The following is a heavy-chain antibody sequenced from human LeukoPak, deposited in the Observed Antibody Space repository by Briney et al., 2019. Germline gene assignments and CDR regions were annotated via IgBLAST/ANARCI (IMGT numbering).Heavy chain of an antibody. CDR2: ISYDGSNK. Sequence: GRSLRLSCAASGFTFSSYAMHWVREAPGKGLEWVAVISYDGSNKYYADSVKGRFTISRDNSKNTLYLQMNSLRAEDTALYYCAKEDSSGYYFYYYGMDVWGQGTTVTVSS. V-gene: IGHV3-30-3*01. CDR3: AKEDSSGYYFYYYGMDV. CDR1: GFTFSSYA. D-gene: IGHD3-22*01. J-gene: IGHJ6*02.